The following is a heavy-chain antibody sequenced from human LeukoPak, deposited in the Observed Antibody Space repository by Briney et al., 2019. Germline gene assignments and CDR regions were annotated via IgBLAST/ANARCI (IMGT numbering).Heavy chain of an antibody. J-gene: IGHJ4*02. CDR3: ARDRDGGYYYDSSGYYYPLGY. V-gene: IGHV1-18*01. Sequence: GASVKVSCKASGYTFTSYGISWVRQAPGQGLEWMGWISAYNGNTNYAQKLQGRVTMTTDTSTSTAYMELRSLRSDDTAVYYCARDRDGGYYYDSSGYYYPLGYWGQGTLVTVSS. D-gene: IGHD3-22*01. CDR2: ISAYNGNT. CDR1: GYTFTSYG.